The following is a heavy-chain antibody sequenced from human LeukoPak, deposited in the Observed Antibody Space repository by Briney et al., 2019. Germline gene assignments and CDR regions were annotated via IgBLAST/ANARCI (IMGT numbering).Heavy chain of an antibody. D-gene: IGHD5-18*01. CDR3: ARGSVDTAMVKKY. J-gene: IGHJ4*02. V-gene: IGHV3-7*01. CDR1: GFTFSSYW. CDR2: IKQDGSEK. Sequence: PGGSLRLSCAASGFTFSSYWMSWVRQAPGKGLEWVANIKQDGSEKYYVDSVKGRFTISRDNAKNSLYLQMNSLRAEDTAVYYCARGSVDTAMVKKYWGQGTLVTVSS.